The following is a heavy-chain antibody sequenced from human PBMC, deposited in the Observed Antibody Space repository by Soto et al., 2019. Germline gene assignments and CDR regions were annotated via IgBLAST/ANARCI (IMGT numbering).Heavy chain of an antibody. Sequence: SETLSLTCTVSGGSISSGDYYWSWIRQPPGKGLEWIGYIYYSGSTYYNPSLKSRVTISVDTSKNQFSLKLSSVTAADTAVYYCARERVDDSLPNYYYYYGMDVWGQGTTVTVSS. V-gene: IGHV4-30-4*01. CDR3: ARERVDDSLPNYYYYYGMDV. D-gene: IGHD5-12*01. J-gene: IGHJ6*02. CDR2: IYYSGST. CDR1: GGSISSGDYY.